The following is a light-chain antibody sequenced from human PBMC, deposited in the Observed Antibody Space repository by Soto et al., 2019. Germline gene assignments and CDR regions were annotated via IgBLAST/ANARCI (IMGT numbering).Light chain of an antibody. CDR1: QDISIW. CDR2: AAS. Sequence: DIQMTQSPSSVSASVGDRVTITCRASQDISIWLAWYQLKPGRAPKVLVLAASNLQSGVPARFSGSGSGTVFTLPLSGLQPEDSATSFCQQANSYPLPFGGGTQVEVK. CDR3: QQANSYPLP. J-gene: IGKJ4*01. V-gene: IGKV1D-12*01.